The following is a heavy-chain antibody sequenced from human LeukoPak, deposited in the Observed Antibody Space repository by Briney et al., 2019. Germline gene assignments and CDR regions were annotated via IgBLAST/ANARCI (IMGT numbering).Heavy chain of an antibody. CDR1: GYTFTSYY. Sequence: ASVKVSCKASGYTFTSYYMHWVREAPGQGLEWMGIINPSGGSTRYAQKFQGRVTMTRDTSTSTVYMELSSLRSEDTAVYYCARNPVTTKYFDYWGQGTLVTVSS. CDR3: ARNPVTTKYFDY. CDR2: INPSGGST. J-gene: IGHJ4*02. D-gene: IGHD4-17*01. V-gene: IGHV1-46*01.